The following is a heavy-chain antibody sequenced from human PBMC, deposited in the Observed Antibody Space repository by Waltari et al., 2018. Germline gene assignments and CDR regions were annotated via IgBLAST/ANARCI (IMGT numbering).Heavy chain of an antibody. Sequence: QVQLVQSGAEVKKPGSSVKVSCKASGGTFSSYAISWVRQAPGQGLEWMGGIIPIFGTANYAQKFQGRVTITTDESTSTAYMELSSLRSEDTAVYYCARPETNLGYCSGGSCYSYAFDIWGQGTMVTVSS. CDR1: GGTFSSYA. CDR2: IIPIFGTA. CDR3: ARPETNLGYCSGGSCYSYAFDI. J-gene: IGHJ3*02. V-gene: IGHV1-69*05. D-gene: IGHD2-15*01.